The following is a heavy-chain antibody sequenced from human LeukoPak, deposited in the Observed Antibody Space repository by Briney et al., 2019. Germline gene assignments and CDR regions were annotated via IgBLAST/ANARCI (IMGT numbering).Heavy chain of an antibody. CDR3: AREYSSGWENWFDP. D-gene: IGHD6-19*01. CDR1: GGSISSDSYY. Sequence: SETLSLTCTVSGGSISSDSYYWSWIRQPAGKGLEWIGRIYTSGSTNYNPSLKSRVTISVDTSMNQFSLKLSSVTAADTAVYYCAREYSSGWENWFDPWGQGTLVTVSS. CDR2: IYTSGST. V-gene: IGHV4-61*02. J-gene: IGHJ5*02.